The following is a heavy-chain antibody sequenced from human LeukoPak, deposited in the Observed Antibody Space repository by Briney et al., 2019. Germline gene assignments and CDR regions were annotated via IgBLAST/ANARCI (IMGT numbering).Heavy chain of an antibody. CDR3: ARARIIVVGGVIEDFDY. J-gene: IGHJ4*02. D-gene: IGHD3-10*01. CDR1: GYTFTGYY. CDR2: INPNSGGT. V-gene: IGHV1-2*02. Sequence: ASVKVSCKASGYTFTGYYMHWVRQAPGQGLEWMGWINPNSGGTNYAQKFQGRVTMTRDTSISTAYMELSRLRSDDTAVYYCARARIIVVGGVIEDFDYWGKGPLATV.